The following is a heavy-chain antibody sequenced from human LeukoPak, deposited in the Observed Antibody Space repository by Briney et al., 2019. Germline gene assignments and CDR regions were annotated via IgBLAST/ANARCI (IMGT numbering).Heavy chain of an antibody. CDR1: GGSFSGYY. Sequence: SSETLSLTCAVYGGSFSGYYWSWIRQPPGKGLEWIGEINHSGSTNYNPSLKSRVTISVDTSKNQFSLKLSSVTAADTAVYYCARGLPGGAKYSSGWAPRRRDWFDPWGQGTLVTVSS. J-gene: IGHJ5*02. CDR3: ARGLPGGAKYSSGWAPRRRDWFDP. V-gene: IGHV4-34*01. CDR2: INHSGST. D-gene: IGHD6-19*01.